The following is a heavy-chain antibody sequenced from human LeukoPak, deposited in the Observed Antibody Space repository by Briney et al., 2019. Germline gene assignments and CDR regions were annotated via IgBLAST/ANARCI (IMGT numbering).Heavy chain of an antibody. CDR2: ISPSGGIT. V-gene: IGHV3-23*01. CDR1: GFTFNSHG. Sequence: GGSLRLSCAASGFTFNSHGMNWVRQAPGKGLEWVSGISPSGGITYYTDSVKGRFTISRDNSKNTQSLQMNSLRAEDTAVYYCAKDDDWGRYKHWGQGTLVTVSS. J-gene: IGHJ1*01. CDR3: AKDDDWGRYKH. D-gene: IGHD3-16*01.